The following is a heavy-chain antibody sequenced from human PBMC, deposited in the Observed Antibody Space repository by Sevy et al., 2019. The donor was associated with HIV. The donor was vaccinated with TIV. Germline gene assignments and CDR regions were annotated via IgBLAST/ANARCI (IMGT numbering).Heavy chain of an antibody. CDR1: GFIFGSYA. CDR3: ARDPGSSWSSFDY. J-gene: IGHJ4*02. D-gene: IGHD6-13*01. V-gene: IGHV3-30-3*01. CDR2: ISYDGSHK. Sequence: GESLKISCAASGFIFGSYAMNWVRQAPGKGLEWVAVISYDGSHKYYADSVKGRFTISRDSSKNTLYLQMHSLRTDDTAVYYSARDPGSSWSSFDYWGQGTLVTVSS.